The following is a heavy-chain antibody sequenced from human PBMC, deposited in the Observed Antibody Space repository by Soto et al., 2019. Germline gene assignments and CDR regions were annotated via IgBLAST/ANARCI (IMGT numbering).Heavy chain of an antibody. V-gene: IGHV1-18*01. D-gene: IGHD3-3*01. CDR1: GYTFTSYG. CDR2: ISAYNGNT. Sequence: QVQLVQSGAEVKKPGASVKVSCKASGYTFTSYGISWVRQAPGQGLEWMGWISAYNGNTNYAQKRQGRVTMTTDTSTSTAYMELRSLRSDDTAVYYCARGEKYYDFWSGYYRGTYFQHWGQGTLVTVSS. CDR3: ARGEKYYDFWSGYYRGTYFQH. J-gene: IGHJ1*01.